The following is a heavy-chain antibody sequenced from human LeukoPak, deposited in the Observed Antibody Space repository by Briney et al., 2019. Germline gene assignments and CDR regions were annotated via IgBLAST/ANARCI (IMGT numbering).Heavy chain of an antibody. CDR2: IYYSGST. CDR3: ARGPRVYCTGGSCYELDY. J-gene: IGHJ4*02. D-gene: IGHD2-15*01. V-gene: IGHV4-59*01. Sequence: PSETLPLTCTVSGGSISSYYWSWIRQPPGKGLEWIGYIYYSGSTNYNPSLKSRVTISIDTSKNQFSLKLSSVTAADTAVYYCARGPRVYCTGGSCYELDYWGQGTLVTVSS. CDR1: GGSISSYY.